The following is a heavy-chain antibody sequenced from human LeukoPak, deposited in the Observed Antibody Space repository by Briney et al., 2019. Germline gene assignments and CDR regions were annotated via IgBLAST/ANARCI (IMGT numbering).Heavy chain of an antibody. D-gene: IGHD3-22*01. CDR1: GFTFSNYA. Sequence: GVSLRLSCAASGFTFSNYAMSWVRQAPGKGLEWVSSITGNALNTYQADFIKGRFTISRDDSKNTLYLHLSSLRVEDTAVYYCAKLQDFYDNSGYSYFDNWGQGTLVTVSS. CDR2: ITGNALNT. J-gene: IGHJ4*02. CDR3: AKLQDFYDNSGYSYFDN. V-gene: IGHV3-23*01.